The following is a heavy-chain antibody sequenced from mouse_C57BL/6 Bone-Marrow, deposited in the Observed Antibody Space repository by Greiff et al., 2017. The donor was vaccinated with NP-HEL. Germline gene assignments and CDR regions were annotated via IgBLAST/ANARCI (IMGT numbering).Heavy chain of an antibody. CDR3: AICPPKTAQATAWFAY. D-gene: IGHD3-2*02. CDR2: IHPSDSDT. V-gene: IGHV1-74*01. CDR1: GYTFTSYW. Sequence: QVQLQQPGAELVKPGASVKVSCKASGYTFTSYWMHWVKQRPGQGLEWIGRIHPSDSDTNYNQKFKGKATLTVDKSSSTAYMQLSSLTSEDSAVYYCAICPPKTAQATAWFAYWGQGTLVTVSA. J-gene: IGHJ3*01.